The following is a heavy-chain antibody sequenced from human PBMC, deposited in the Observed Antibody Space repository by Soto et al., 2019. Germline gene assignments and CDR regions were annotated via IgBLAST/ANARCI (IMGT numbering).Heavy chain of an antibody. Sequence: QVQLVQSGAEVKKPGSSVKVSCKASGGTFSSYAISWVRQAPGHGLEWMGGIIPIFGTAIYAQKFQGRVTITANESTSRAYMELSSLRSEDTAVYYCARDRLYSSSSTMYGMDVWGQGPTVTVSS. D-gene: IGHD6-6*01. CDR2: IIPIFGTA. V-gene: IGHV1-69*01. J-gene: IGHJ6*02. CDR3: ARDRLYSSSSTMYGMDV. CDR1: GGTFSSYA.